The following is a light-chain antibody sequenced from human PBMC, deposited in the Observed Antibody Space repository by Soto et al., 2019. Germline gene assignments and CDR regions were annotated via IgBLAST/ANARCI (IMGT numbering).Light chain of an antibody. V-gene: IGLV1-40*01. J-gene: IGLJ1*01. CDR2: ADT. CDR1: SSNIGAGYD. Sequence: QAVVTQPPSVSGAPGQRVTISCTGSSSNIGAGYDVHWYQHLPGTAPKLLIFADTNRPSGVSDRFSGSKSGTSASPAITGLQAEDEADYYCSSYAGSNNPYVFGTGTKLTVL. CDR3: SSYAGSNNPYV.